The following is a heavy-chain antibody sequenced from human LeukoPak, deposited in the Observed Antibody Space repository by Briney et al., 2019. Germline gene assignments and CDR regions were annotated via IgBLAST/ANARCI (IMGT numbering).Heavy chain of an antibody. CDR2: ISWNSGSI. V-gene: IGHV3-9*01. J-gene: IGHJ3*02. CDR3: AKDTAVRDSSPHDAFDI. D-gene: IGHD3-22*01. CDR1: GFTFDDYA. Sequence: PGRSLRLSCAASGFTFDDYAMHWVRHAPGKGLEWVSGISWNSGSIGYADSVKGRFTISRDNAKNSLYLQMNSLRAEDTALYYCAKDTAVRDSSPHDAFDIWGQGTMVIVSS.